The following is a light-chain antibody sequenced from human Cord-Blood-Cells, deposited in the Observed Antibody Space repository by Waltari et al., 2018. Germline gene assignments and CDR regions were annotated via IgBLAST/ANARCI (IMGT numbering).Light chain of an antibody. J-gene: IGKJ4*01. CDR2: AAS. Sequence: DIQLTQSPSFLSASVGDRVTINCRASQGISSYLAWYQQKPGKAPKLLIYAASTLQSGVPSRFSCSGSGTEFTLTISSLQPEDFATYYCQQLNSYPLTFGGGTKVEIK. CDR1: QGISSY. CDR3: QQLNSYPLT. V-gene: IGKV1-9*01.